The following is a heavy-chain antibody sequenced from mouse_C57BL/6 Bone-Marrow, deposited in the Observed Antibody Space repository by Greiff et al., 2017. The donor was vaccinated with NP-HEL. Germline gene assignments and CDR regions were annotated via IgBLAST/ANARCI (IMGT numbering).Heavy chain of an antibody. V-gene: IGHV1-64*01. CDR3: APSYYYGSSSFDY. CDR2: IHPNSGST. D-gene: IGHD1-1*01. Sequence: VQLQQPGAELVKPGASVKLSCKASGYTFTSYWMHWVKQRPGQGLEWIGMIHPNSGSTNYNEKFKSKATLTVDKSSSTAYMQLSSLTSEDSAVYYCAPSYYYGSSSFDYWGQGTTLTGSS. CDR1: GYTFTSYW. J-gene: IGHJ2*01.